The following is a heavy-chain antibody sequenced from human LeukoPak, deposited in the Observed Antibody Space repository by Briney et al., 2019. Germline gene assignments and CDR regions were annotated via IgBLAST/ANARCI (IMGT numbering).Heavy chain of an antibody. Sequence: SVKVSCKASGGTFSSYAISWVRQAPGQGLEWMGGIIPIFGTANYAQKFQGRVTITADDSTSTAYMELSSLRSEDTAVYYCASGTRDFWSGYSPTFIDYWGQGTLVTVSS. CDR3: ASGTRDFWSGYSPTFIDY. D-gene: IGHD3-3*01. J-gene: IGHJ4*02. CDR1: GGTFSSYA. CDR2: IIPIFGTA. V-gene: IGHV1-69*13.